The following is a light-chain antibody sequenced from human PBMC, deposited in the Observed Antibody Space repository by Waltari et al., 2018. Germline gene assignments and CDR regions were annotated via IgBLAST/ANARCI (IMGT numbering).Light chain of an antibody. CDR2: QVS. CDR1: QTRLNPDGNVY. Sequence: VMTPSPVTLAVTLGQSASLPFTSSQTRLNPDGNVYLHWFHQRPGQSPRRLIYQVSTRDAGVPDRCRGSGSHTDFTLTITRVEAEDVGVYFCMQGVRPWTCGQGTRVEIK. V-gene: IGKV2-30*01. J-gene: IGKJ1*01. CDR3: MQGVRPWT.